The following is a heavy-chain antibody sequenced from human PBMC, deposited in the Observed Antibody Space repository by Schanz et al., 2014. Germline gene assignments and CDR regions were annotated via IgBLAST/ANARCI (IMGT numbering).Heavy chain of an antibody. V-gene: IGHV3-15*01. CDR2: IKSRIHGGTT. CDR1: GFTIRNEW. J-gene: IGHJ4*02. D-gene: IGHD6-13*01. Sequence: EVQLVESGGGLVKPGGSLRLSCAASGFTIRNEWMSWVRQAPGKGLEWVARIKSRIHGGTTDYAAPVKGRFTISRDDSNLTVYLHMDSLKTENTALSSCSSATYSSNYETLDYWGQGTLVTVSS. CDR3: SSATYSSNYETLDY.